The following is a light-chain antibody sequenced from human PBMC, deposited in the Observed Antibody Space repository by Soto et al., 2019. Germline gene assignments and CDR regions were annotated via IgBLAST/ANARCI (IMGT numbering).Light chain of an antibody. Sequence: DTQMTHVPSILPAPIPDRVTITCRASQSISSWLAWYQQKPGKAPNLLIHKASHLESGVPSRFSGSGSGTEFTLTISCLQSEDSAVYFCQQYANWPKTFGQGTKVDTK. J-gene: IGKJ1*01. CDR3: QQYANWPKT. V-gene: IGKV1-5*03. CDR2: KAS. CDR1: QSISSW.